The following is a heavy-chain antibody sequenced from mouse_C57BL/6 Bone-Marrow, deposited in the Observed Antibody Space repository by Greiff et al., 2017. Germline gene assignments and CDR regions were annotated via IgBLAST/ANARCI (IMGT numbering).Heavy chain of an antibody. CDR1: GYTFTSYG. CDR3: ARSDDYDGGSYAMDY. CDR2: IYPRSGNT. J-gene: IGHJ4*01. D-gene: IGHD2-4*01. Sequence: VQLQQSGAELVRPGASVKLSCKASGYTFTSYGISWVKQRTGQGLEWIGEIYPRSGNTDYNEKFKGKATLTADKSSSTADMELRSLTSEDSAVYFCARSDDYDGGSYAMDYGGRGTSVTVTS. V-gene: IGHV1-81*01.